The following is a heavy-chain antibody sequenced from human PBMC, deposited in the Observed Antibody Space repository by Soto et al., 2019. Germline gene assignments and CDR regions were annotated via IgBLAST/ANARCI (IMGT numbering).Heavy chain of an antibody. D-gene: IGHD2-15*01. V-gene: IGHV1-69*06. CDR1: GGTFSSYA. CDR3: ARGYCSGGSCYIPGFFDY. J-gene: IGHJ4*02. Sequence: QVQLVQSGAEVKKPGSSVKVSCKASGGTFSSYAISWVRQAPGQGLEWMGGIIPIFGTANYAQKFQGRVTITADKSTSTAYMELSSLRSEDTAVYYCARGYCSGGSCYIPGFFDYWGQGTLVTVSS. CDR2: IIPIFGTA.